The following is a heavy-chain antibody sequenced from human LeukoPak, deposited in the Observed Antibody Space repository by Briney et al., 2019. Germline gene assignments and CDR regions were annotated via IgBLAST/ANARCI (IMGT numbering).Heavy chain of an antibody. CDR3: ARAQGIAVAGTSGGADY. CDR1: GYTFTSYY. CDR2: INPSGGST. D-gene: IGHD6-19*01. Sequence: GASVKVSCKASGYTFTSYYMHWVRQAPGQGLEWMGIINPSGGSTSYAQKFQGRVTMTRDMSTSTVYMELSSLRSEDTAVYYCARAQGIAVAGTSGGADYWGQGTLVTVSS. V-gene: IGHV1-46*01. J-gene: IGHJ4*02.